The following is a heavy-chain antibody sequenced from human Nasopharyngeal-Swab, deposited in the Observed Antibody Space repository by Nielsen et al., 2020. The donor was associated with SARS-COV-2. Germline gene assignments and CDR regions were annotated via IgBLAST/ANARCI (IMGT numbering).Heavy chain of an antibody. Sequence: SETLSLTCSVSDKSISSTTHYWGWIRQPPGKGLEWIGDTYYGGNPNYNPSLKSRLTISVDTSKNNFSLKLNSVTAADTAVCYCARRSYYSDASAYFFDYWGRGTLVTVS. V-gene: IGHV4-39*02. J-gene: IGHJ4*01. CDR1: DKSISSTTHY. D-gene: IGHD3-22*01. CDR3: ARRSYYSDASAYFFDY. CDR2: TYYGGNP.